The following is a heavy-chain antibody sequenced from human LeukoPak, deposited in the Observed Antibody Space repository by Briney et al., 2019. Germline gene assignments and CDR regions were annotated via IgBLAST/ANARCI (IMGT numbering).Heavy chain of an antibody. D-gene: IGHD2-15*01. Sequence: GGSLRLSCAASGFTFSSYGMSWVRQAPGKGLEWVSALIGSGRSTYYAASARGRFTISRENSKNTLYLQMNSLRDDDTALYYCAKCSGGGCYSGWFDPWGQGTLVTVSS. J-gene: IGHJ5*02. CDR1: GFTFSSYG. CDR2: LIGSGRST. V-gene: IGHV3-23*01. CDR3: AKCSGGGCYSGWFDP.